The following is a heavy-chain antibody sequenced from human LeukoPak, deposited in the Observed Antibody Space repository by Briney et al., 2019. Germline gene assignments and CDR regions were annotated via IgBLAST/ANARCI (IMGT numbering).Heavy chain of an antibody. CDR3: AREDYGDYERWFDP. CDR2: ISSSGSTI. D-gene: IGHD4-17*01. V-gene: IGHV3-11*04. CDR1: GFTFSDYY. J-gene: IGHJ5*02. Sequence: GGSLRLSCAASGFTFSDYYMSWIRQAPGKGLEWVSYISSSGSTIYYADSGKGRFTISRDNAKNSLYLQMNSLRAEDTAVYYCAREDYGDYERWFDPWGQGTLVTVSS.